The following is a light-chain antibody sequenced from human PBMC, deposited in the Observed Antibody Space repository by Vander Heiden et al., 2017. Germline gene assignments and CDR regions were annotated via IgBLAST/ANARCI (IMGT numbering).Light chain of an antibody. CDR1: QSLLDSTGSYY. Sequence: DILMTQSPLSLSVTPGEPASISCSSSQSLLDSTGSYYLDWYLQKPGQSPQVLIYLGSNRASGVPDRFNGSGSGTDFTLKISGVEAEDVGVYYCIETIRVPSAFGRGTKVEIK. CDR3: IETIRVPSA. J-gene: IGKJ4*02. CDR2: LGS. V-gene: IGKV2-28*01.